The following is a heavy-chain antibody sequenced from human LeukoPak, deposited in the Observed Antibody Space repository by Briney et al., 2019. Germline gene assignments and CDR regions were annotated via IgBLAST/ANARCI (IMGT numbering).Heavy chain of an antibody. J-gene: IGHJ4*02. CDR1: GYSISSGYY. V-gene: IGHV4-38-2*02. CDR2: IYHSGST. D-gene: IGHD3-22*01. CDR3: ARDILVARWFDY. Sequence: PSETLSLTCTVSGYSISSGYYWGWIRQPPGKGLEWIGSIYHSGSTYYNPSLKSRVTISVDTSKNQFSLKLSSVTAADTAVYYCARDILVARWFDYWGQGTLVTVSS.